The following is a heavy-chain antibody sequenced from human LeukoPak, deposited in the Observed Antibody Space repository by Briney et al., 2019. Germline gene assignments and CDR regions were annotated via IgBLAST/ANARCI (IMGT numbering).Heavy chain of an antibody. J-gene: IGHJ4*02. CDR1: GYTFTAYY. CDR2: INPNSGGT. Sequence: SVKVSCKASGYTFTAYYIHWVRQAPGQGLEWMGRINPNSGGTDFAQKFQGRVTMTRNTSITTAYMQLISLRSDDTAVYYCARLDTDNYRWGQGTLVTVSS. CDR3: ARLDTDNYR. D-gene: IGHD1-1*01. V-gene: IGHV1-2*06.